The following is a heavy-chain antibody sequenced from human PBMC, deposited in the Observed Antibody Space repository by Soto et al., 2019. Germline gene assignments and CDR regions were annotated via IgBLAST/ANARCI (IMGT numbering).Heavy chain of an antibody. Sequence: SETLSLTCAVYGGSFSGYYWSWIRQPPGKGLEWIGEINHSGSTNYNPSLKSRVTISVDTSKNQFSLKLSSVTAADTAVYYCARGNRITMVRGVIKARFDPWGQGTLVTVSS. D-gene: IGHD3-10*01. CDR2: INHSGST. J-gene: IGHJ5*02. V-gene: IGHV4-34*01. CDR3: ARGNRITMVRGVIKARFDP. CDR1: GGSFSGYY.